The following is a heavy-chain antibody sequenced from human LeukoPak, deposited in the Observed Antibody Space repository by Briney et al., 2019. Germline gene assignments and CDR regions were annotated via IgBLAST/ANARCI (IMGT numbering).Heavy chain of an antibody. J-gene: IGHJ4*02. D-gene: IGHD5-12*01. Sequence: LTGGSLRLSCAASGFTFSSYAMSWVRQAPGKGLEWVSAISGSGGSTYYADSVKGRFTISRDNSKNTLYLQMNSLRAEDTAVYYCAKDRGYSGYDYVFDYWGQGTLVTVSS. CDR2: ISGSGGST. V-gene: IGHV3-23*01. CDR3: AKDRGYSGYDYVFDY. CDR1: GFTFSSYA.